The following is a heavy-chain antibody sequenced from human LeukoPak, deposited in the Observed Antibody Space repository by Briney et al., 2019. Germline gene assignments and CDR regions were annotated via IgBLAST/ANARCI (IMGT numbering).Heavy chain of an antibody. J-gene: IGHJ2*01. CDR2: INPSGGST. D-gene: IGHD4-17*01. CDR1: GYTFTSYY. Sequence: ASVKVSCKASGYTFTSYYMHWVRQAPGQGLKWMGIINPSGGSTSYAQKFQGRVTMTRDTSTSTVYMELSSLRSEDTAVYYCATDGSMTTVTGYFDLWGRGTLVTVSS. CDR3: ATDGSMTTVTGYFDL. V-gene: IGHV1-46*01.